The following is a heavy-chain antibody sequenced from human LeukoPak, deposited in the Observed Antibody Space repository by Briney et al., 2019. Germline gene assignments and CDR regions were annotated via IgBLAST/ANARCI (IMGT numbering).Heavy chain of an antibody. D-gene: IGHD5-18*01. Sequence: SETLSLTCAVYGGSFSGYYWSWIRQPPGKGLEWIGEINHSGSTNSNPSLKSRVTISVDTSKNQFSLKLSSVTAADTAVYYCASLVDTAMVTRSDYYGMDVWGQGTTVTVSS. CDR2: INHSGST. CDR3: ASLVDTAMVTRSDYYGMDV. V-gene: IGHV4-34*01. J-gene: IGHJ6*02. CDR1: GGSFSGYY.